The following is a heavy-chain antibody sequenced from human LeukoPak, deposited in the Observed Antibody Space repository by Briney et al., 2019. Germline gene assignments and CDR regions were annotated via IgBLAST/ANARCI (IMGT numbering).Heavy chain of an antibody. D-gene: IGHD2-8*01. V-gene: IGHV4-34*01. J-gene: IGHJ4*02. CDR1: GGSFSEYY. CDR2: IDHSGDT. CDR3: ARVSGYCNDGVCRFDY. Sequence: PSETLSLTCAVYGGSFSEYYWSWIRQAPGKGLEWIGEIDHSGDTNYNPSLKSRVTISVDTSKNQFSLKVTSVTAADTAVYYCARVSGYCNDGVCRFDYWGQGTLVTVSS.